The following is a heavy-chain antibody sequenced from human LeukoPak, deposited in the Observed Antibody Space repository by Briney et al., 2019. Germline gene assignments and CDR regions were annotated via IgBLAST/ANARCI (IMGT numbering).Heavy chain of an antibody. CDR1: GFTFSSYA. Sequence: GGSLRLSCAASGFTFSSYAMSWVRQAPGKGLEWVAVISYDGSNKYYADSVKGRFTISRDNSKNTLYLQMNSLRAEDTAVYYCAKDQLAYIVCNWFDPWGQGTLVTVSS. J-gene: IGHJ5*02. V-gene: IGHV3-30*18. CDR2: ISYDGSNK. D-gene: IGHD1-1*01. CDR3: AKDQLAYIVCNWFDP.